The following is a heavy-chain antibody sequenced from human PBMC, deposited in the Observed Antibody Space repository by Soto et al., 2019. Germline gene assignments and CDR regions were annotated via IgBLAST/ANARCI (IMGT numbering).Heavy chain of an antibody. CDR2: INPNSGGT. CDR1: GYTFTGYY. V-gene: IGHV1-2*04. J-gene: IGHJ4*02. CDR3: ASAPYSSSYFDY. Sequence: ASVKVSCKASGYTFTGYYMHWVRQAPGQGLEWMGWINPNSGGTNYAPKFQGWVTMTRGTSISTAYMELSRLRSDDTAVYYCASAPYSSSYFDYWGQGTLVTVSS. D-gene: IGHD6-13*01.